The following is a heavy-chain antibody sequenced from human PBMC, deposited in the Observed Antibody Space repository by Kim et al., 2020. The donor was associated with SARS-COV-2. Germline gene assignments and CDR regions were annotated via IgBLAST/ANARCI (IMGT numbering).Heavy chain of an antibody. Sequence: GGSLRLSCAASGFTFSSYSMNWVRQAPGKGLEWVSYISSSSSTIYYADSVKGRFTISRDNAKNSLYLQMNSLRDEDTAVYYCARDPPLRGAAAGRRYFDYWGQGTLVTVSS. CDR3: ARDPPLRGAAAGRRYFDY. D-gene: IGHD6-13*01. V-gene: IGHV3-48*02. CDR2: ISSSSSTI. J-gene: IGHJ4*02. CDR1: GFTFSSYS.